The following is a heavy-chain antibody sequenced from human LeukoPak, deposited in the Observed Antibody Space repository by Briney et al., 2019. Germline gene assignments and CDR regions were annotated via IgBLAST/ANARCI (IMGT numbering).Heavy chain of an antibody. Sequence: GGSLRLSCAASGFTFNSYAMTWVRRAPGKGLEWVSSISGSGGSTYYADSVKGRFTISRDNSKNTLYLQMNSLRAEDTAVYYCASPQNTIYYMDIWGKGTTVTVSS. CDR3: ASPQNTIYYMDI. CDR1: GFTFNSYA. V-gene: IGHV3-23*01. CDR2: ISGSGGST. D-gene: IGHD3-3*01. J-gene: IGHJ6*03.